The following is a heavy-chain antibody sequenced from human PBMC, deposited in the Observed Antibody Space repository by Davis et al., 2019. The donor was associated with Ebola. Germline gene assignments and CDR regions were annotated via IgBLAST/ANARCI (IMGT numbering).Heavy chain of an antibody. J-gene: IGHJ4*02. D-gene: IGHD3-22*01. Sequence: SETLSLTCTVSGYSINRGFTWGWIRQPPGKGLEWIGSIYHSGSTNYSPSLKGRVTISADTSKNQFSLRLKSVTAADTAMYYCARDGYYYDSSGYSLAFDYWGQGTLVTVSS. CDR1: GYSINRGFT. CDR2: IYHSGST. V-gene: IGHV4-38-2*02. CDR3: ARDGYYYDSSGYSLAFDY.